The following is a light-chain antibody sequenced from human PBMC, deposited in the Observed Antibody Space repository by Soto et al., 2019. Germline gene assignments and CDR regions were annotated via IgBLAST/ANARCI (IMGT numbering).Light chain of an antibody. Sequence: QSALTQPPSASGSPGQSVTISCTGTSNDVGAYNYVSWYQQHPGKAPKLIISEVNKRPSGVPDRFSGSKSDNTASLIVSGLQAEDEADYYCSSYAGSNNLVIFGGGTKVTVL. CDR2: EVN. V-gene: IGLV2-8*01. CDR3: SSYAGSNNLVI. CDR1: SNDVGAYNY. J-gene: IGLJ2*01.